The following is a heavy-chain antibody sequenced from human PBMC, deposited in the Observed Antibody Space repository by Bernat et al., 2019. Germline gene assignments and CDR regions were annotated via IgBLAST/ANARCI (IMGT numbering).Heavy chain of an antibody. CDR3: ARGKNYGVVPVR. D-gene: IGHD1-7*01. J-gene: IGHJ4*02. CDR2: ISYSGTT. CDR1: GDSISSYY. Sequence: QVQLQESGRGLVKPSETLSLTCTVSGDSISSYYWSWIRQPPGKGLEWIGYISYSGTTNYNPSLKSRVTISVDTSKNQFSLKLSSVTAADTAVYYCARGKNYGVVPVRWGQGTLVTVSS. V-gene: IGHV4-59*01.